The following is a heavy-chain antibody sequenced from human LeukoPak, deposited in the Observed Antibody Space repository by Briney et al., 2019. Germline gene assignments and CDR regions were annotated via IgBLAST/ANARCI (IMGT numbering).Heavy chain of an antibody. J-gene: IGHJ6*02. CDR1: GGSVSTYY. Sequence: PSETLSLTCSISGGSVSTYYWSWIRQPPGKGLEWIGHIYYSGNTNYNPSLKSRVTISVDTSKNQFSLKLSSVTAADTAVYYCARLPYCSSTSCLRLYYYGMDVWGQGTTVTVSS. CDR2: IYYSGNT. V-gene: IGHV4-59*02. D-gene: IGHD2-2*01. CDR3: ARLPYCSSTSCLRLYYYGMDV.